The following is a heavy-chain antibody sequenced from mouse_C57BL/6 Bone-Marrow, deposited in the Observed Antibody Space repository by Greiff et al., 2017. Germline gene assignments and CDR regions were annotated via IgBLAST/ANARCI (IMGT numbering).Heavy chain of an antibody. CDR2: IDPSDSYT. CDR3: ARGIYYYGSSYWYFDV. J-gene: IGHJ1*03. D-gene: IGHD1-1*01. Sequence: QVQLQQSGAELVLPGASVKLSCKASGYTFTSYWMHWVKQSPGPGLEWIGEIDPSDSYTNYNQKFKGKSTSTVDKSSSTDYMQLSSLTSEDSAVYYGARGIYYYGSSYWYFDVWGTGTTVTVSS. CDR1: GYTFTSYW. V-gene: IGHV1-69*01.